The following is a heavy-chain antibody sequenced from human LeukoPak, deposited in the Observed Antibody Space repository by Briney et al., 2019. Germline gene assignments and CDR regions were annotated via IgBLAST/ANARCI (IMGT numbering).Heavy chain of an antibody. CDR1: GFTFSNYW. V-gene: IGHV3-7*01. CDR3: VRDGGVSGYDLLDY. Sequence: PGGSLRLSCAASGFTFSNYWMGWVRQAPGKGLEWVANIKQDGSEIYYVDSVKGRFTISRDNARNSLSLQMNSLRAEDTAVYYCVRDGGVSGYDLLDYWGQGTLVTVSS. D-gene: IGHD5-12*01. J-gene: IGHJ4*02. CDR2: IKQDGSEI.